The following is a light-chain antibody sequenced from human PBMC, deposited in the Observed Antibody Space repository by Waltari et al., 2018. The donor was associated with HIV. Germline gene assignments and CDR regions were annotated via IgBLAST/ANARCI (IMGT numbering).Light chain of an antibody. V-gene: IGLV2-14*03. CDR2: DVS. J-gene: IGLJ2*01. Sequence: QSALTQPASVSGAPGQSITISCTGTSRDVGGYRYVSWYQQHPGKAPKLMIFDVSNRPSGVANRFSGSKSGNTASLTISGLQADDEAHYFCSSYSSSTALVVFGGGTKVTVL. CDR3: SSYSSSTALVV. CDR1: SRDVGGYRY.